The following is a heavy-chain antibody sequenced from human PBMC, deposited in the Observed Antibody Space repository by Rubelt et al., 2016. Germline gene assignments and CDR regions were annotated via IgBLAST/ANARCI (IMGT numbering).Heavy chain of an antibody. D-gene: IGHD3-9*01. CDR3: ARDPGPVDWLPYYFDY. CDR2: ISGSGYST. Sequence: EVQLVESGGGLVQPGGSLRLSCAASGFTFSRYSMNWVRQAPGKGLEWVSGISGSGYSTYYADSVKGRFTISRDNSKNTLYLQMNSLGAEDTALYYCARDPGPVDWLPYYFDYWGQGTLVTVSS. V-gene: IGHV3-23*04. CDR1: GFTFSRYS. J-gene: IGHJ4*02.